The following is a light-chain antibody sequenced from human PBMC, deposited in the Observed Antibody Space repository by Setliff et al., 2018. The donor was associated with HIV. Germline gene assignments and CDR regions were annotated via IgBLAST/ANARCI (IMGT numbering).Light chain of an antibody. J-gene: IGLJ2*01. CDR1: SSDVGGYDY. CDR3: CSYGGTTTHVL. CDR2: EVN. V-gene: IGLV2-23*02. Sequence: QSALTQPASVSGSPGQSITISCTGTSSDVGGYDYVSWYQHHPGKAPKLIIYEVNDRPSGVSNRFSGSKSGNTASLTISGLQAEDEADYYCCSYGGTTTHVLFGGGTKVTVL.